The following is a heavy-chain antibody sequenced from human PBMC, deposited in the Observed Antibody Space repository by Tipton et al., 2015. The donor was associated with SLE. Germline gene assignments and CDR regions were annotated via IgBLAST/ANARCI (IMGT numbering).Heavy chain of an antibody. Sequence: LRLSCAVYGGSFSGYSWSWIRQPPGKGLEWIGEINHSGSTNYNPSLKSRVTISVDTSTNQFSLKLSSVTAADTAVYYCARDGDTMVRGVTALQHWGQGTRVTV. CDR3: ARDGDTMVRGVTALQH. J-gene: IGHJ1*01. D-gene: IGHD3-10*01. CDR2: INHSGST. CDR1: GGSFSGYS. V-gene: IGHV4-34*01.